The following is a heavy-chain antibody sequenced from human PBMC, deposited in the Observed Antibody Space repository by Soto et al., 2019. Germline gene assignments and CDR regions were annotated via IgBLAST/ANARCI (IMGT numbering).Heavy chain of an antibody. Sequence: GGSLRLSCAASGFTFSSYGMHWVRQAPGKGLEWVAVISYDGSNKYYADSVKGRFTISRDNSKNTLYLQMNSLRAEDTAVYYCAKDPAVGSDIITGYFDYWGQGTLVTVSS. CDR3: AKDPAVGSDIITGYFDY. J-gene: IGHJ4*02. CDR1: GFTFSSYG. D-gene: IGHD2-21*02. V-gene: IGHV3-30*18. CDR2: ISYDGSNK.